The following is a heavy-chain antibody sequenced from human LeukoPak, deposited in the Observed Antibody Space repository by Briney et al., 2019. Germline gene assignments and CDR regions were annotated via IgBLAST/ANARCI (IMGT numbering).Heavy chain of an antibody. V-gene: IGHV4-4*07. Sequence: SETLSLTCTVSGGSISSYYWSWIRQPAGKGLEWIGRIYTSGSTNYNPSLKSRVTMSVDTSNNQFSLKLSSVTAADTAVYYCARVGQRLGTFDYWGQGTLVTVSS. D-gene: IGHD6-25*01. CDR3: ARVGQRLGTFDY. J-gene: IGHJ4*02. CDR2: IYTSGST. CDR1: GGSISSYY.